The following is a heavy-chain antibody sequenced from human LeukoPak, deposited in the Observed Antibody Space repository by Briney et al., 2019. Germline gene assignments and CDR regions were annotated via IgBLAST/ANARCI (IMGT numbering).Heavy chain of an antibody. J-gene: IGHJ2*01. CDR1: GGSISSHS. D-gene: IGHD6-13*01. CDR3: ARRGSISWYWYFDL. CDR2: VHTGGTT. V-gene: IGHV4-4*09. Sequence: SETLSLTCTVPGGSISSHSWSWLRQPPGKGLEWIGYVHTGGTTDYNPSVKGRVAISVNTSKNQFSLKLTSVTAADPALYYCARRGSISWYWYFDLWGRGTLVTVSS.